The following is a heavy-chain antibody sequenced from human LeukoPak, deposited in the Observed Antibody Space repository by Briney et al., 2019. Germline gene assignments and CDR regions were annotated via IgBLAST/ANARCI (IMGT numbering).Heavy chain of an antibody. J-gene: IGHJ4*02. CDR3: TTDPNFDYVWGTYRLDY. CDR2: ITSRTDGGTT. Sequence: GGSLRLSCAASGFTFSDAWMTWVRQAPGKRLEWVGRITSRTDGGTTDYAAPVKGKFTISRDDSKNTLYLQMNSLKTEDTAVYYCTTDPNFDYVWGTYRLDYWGQGTLVTVSS. D-gene: IGHD3-16*02. V-gene: IGHV3-15*05. CDR1: GFTFSDAW.